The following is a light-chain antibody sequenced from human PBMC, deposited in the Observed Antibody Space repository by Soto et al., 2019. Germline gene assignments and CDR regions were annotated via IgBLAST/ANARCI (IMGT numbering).Light chain of an antibody. Sequence: DIQMTQSPSSLSASVGDRVSITCQASQDISNSLNWYQQKPGKAPKLLICGASRLKKGVPSRFTGSGSGTVFTFTISSLQPEDVATYFCQQYENLPFTFGPGTKVNI. CDR1: QDISNS. V-gene: IGKV1-33*01. J-gene: IGKJ3*01. CDR3: QQYENLPFT. CDR2: GAS.